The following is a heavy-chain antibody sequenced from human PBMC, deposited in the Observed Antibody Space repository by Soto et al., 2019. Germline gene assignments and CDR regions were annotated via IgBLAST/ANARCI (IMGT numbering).Heavy chain of an antibody. J-gene: IGHJ5*02. V-gene: IGHV1-2*04. CDR1: GYTFTGYY. CDR3: ARGGGTIFAPLP. D-gene: IGHD1-1*01. Sequence: ASLKVSCKAFGYTFTGYYIHWGRQAPGQGLEWMAYIDPNSGATKYAQKFQGLVTLTRDTSIRTAYMELTSLRSDDTAVYYCARGGGTIFAPLPWGQGTLVTVSS. CDR2: IDPNSGAT.